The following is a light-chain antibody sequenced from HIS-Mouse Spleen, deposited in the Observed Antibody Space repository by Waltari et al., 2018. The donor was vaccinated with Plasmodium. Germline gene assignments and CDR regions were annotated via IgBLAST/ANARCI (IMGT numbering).Light chain of an antibody. J-gene: IGKJ3*01. CDR1: QDISNY. Sequence: DIQMTQSPSSLSASVGDRVTITCQASQDISNYLNWYQQKPGKAPQLLIYDASNLETGGPSRFSGSGSGTDFTFTISSLQPEDIATYYYQQYDNLPPAFTFGPGTKVDIK. CDR2: DAS. V-gene: IGKV1-33*01. CDR3: QQYDNLPPAFT.